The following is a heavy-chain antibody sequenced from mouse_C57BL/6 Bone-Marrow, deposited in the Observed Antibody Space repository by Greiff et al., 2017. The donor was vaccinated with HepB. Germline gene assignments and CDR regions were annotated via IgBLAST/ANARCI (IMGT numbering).Heavy chain of an antibody. D-gene: IGHD2-5*01. CDR3: ARSYYSNSGAMDY. Sequence: QVQLQQSGAELARPGASVKLSCKASGYTFTSYGISWVKQRTGQGLEWIGEIYPRSGNTYYNEKFKGKATLTADKSSSTAYMELRSLTSEDAAVYFCARSYYSNSGAMDYWGQGTSVTVSS. CDR1: GYTFTSYG. J-gene: IGHJ4*01. CDR2: IYPRSGNT. V-gene: IGHV1-81*01.